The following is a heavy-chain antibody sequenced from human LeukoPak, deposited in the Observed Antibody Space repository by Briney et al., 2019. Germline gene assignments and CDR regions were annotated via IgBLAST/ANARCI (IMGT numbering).Heavy chain of an antibody. CDR1: GGTFSSYA. D-gene: IGHD3-3*02. J-gene: IGHJ3*02. Sequence: SVKVSCKASGGTFSSYAISWVRQAPGQGLEWMGRIIPIFGTANYAQKFQGRVTITTNESTSTAYMELSSLRSEDTAVYYCARGLALAFDIWGQGTMVTVSS. CDR2: IIPIFGTA. V-gene: IGHV1-69*05. CDR3: ARGLALAFDI.